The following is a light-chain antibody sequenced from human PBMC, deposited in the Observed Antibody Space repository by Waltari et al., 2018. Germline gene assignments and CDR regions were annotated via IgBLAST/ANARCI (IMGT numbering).Light chain of an antibody. CDR1: NIGNKN. Sequence: SYVLTQPPSVSVAPGKTARISCGGNNIGNKNVHWYQQKPGQAPVVVIYYDSDRPSGLPERFSGSNSGNTATLTISRVEAGDEADYYCQVWDGSSDSVVFGGGTQLTVL. CDR2: YDS. V-gene: IGLV3-21*04. J-gene: IGLJ2*01. CDR3: QVWDGSSDSVV.